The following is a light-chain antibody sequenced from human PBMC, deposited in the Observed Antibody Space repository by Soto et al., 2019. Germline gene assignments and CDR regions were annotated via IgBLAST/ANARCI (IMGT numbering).Light chain of an antibody. CDR1: SSDVGSYNL. J-gene: IGLJ3*02. CDR3: CSHSSSITWM. Sequence: QSVLTQPASVSGSPGQSITISCIGTSSDVGSYNLVSWYQQHPGKAPKVLIYEVSERPSGVSNRFSGSKSGNTAFLTISGLQAEDEAVYYCCSHSSSITWMFGGGTKLTVL. CDR2: EVS. V-gene: IGLV2-23*02.